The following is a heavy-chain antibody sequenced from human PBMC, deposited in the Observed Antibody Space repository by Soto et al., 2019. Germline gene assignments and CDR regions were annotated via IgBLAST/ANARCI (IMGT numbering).Heavy chain of an antibody. J-gene: IGHJ6*02. Sequence: EVQLLESGGGLVQPGGSLRLSCTASGITFSNYAMSWVRQAPTKGLEWVSSISASGGRPYYADSVKGRFTILRDNSKNTLYLQMNSLRAEDTAVYYCARDQDVVRGVISGMDVWGQGTTVTVSS. D-gene: IGHD3-10*01. CDR3: ARDQDVVRGVISGMDV. V-gene: IGHV3-23*01. CDR1: GITFSNYA. CDR2: ISASGGRP.